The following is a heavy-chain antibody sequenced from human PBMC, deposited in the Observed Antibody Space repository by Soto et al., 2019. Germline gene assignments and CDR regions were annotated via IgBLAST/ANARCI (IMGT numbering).Heavy chain of an antibody. J-gene: IGHJ5*01. D-gene: IGHD6-19*01. CDR2: ISYDGSNK. CDR1: GFTFSTFG. Sequence: QVQLVESGGGVVQPGRSLRLSCAASGFTFSTFGMHWVRQAPGKGLEWVAVISYDGSNKYYADSVKGRFTISRDNSKNTLYLQMYSLRAEDTAVYSCTMPTSSNSGWFGVFDSWGQGALVTVSS. V-gene: IGHV3-30*03. CDR3: TMPTSSNSGWFGVFDS.